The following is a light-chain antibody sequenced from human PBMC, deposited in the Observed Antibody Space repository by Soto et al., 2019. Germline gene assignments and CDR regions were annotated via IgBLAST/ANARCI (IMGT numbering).Light chain of an antibody. J-gene: IGLJ2*01. CDR1: GSDIGSNT. Sequence: QSVLTQPPSVSGTPGQGVTISCSGSGSDIGSNTVSWYQQVPGTAPKVLIYSNNQRPSGVPDRFSGSKSGTSAYLTISGLESEDEAEYYCAAWDDSLNATVLGGGTKLTVL. CDR2: SNN. CDR3: AAWDDSLNATV. V-gene: IGLV1-44*01.